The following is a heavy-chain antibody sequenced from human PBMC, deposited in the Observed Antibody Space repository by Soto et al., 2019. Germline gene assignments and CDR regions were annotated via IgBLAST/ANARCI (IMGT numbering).Heavy chain of an antibody. CDR3: ARGDIVAIFGMDV. CDR1: GYTFTSYY. V-gene: IGHV1-46*01. CDR2: INPSGGST. J-gene: IGHJ6*02. Sequence: EASVKVSCKASGYTFTSYYMHWVGQAPGQGLEWMGIINPSGGSTTYAQKFQGRVTMTRDTSTSTVYMELSSLRSEDTAVYYCARGDIVAIFGMDVWGQGTTVTVSS. D-gene: IGHD5-12*01.